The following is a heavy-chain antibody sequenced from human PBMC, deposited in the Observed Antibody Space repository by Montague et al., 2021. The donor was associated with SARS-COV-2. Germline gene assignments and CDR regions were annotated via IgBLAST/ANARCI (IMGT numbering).Heavy chain of an antibody. CDR3: ARRITMVRGVTKRNNWFDP. CDR1: GGSISSDNW. D-gene: IGHD3-10*01. V-gene: IGHV4-4*02. J-gene: IGHJ5*02. Sequence: SETLSLTCAVSGGSISSDNWWSWVRQSPGKGLEWFGEIFHSGSTNYNPSLKSRVTMSVDKSKNDFSLKLSPVTAADTAMYYCARRITMVRGVTKRNNWFDPGGRGILVTVSS. CDR2: IFHSGST.